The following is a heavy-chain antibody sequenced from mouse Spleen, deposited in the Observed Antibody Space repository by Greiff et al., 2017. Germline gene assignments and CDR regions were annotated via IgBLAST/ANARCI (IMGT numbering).Heavy chain of an antibody. CDR3: ARSCMDY. CDR1: GYTFTSYW. CDR2: IDPSDSYT. Sequence: VQLQQPGAELVKPGASVKLSCKASGYTFTSYWMQWVKQRPGQGLEWIGEIDPSDSYTNYNQKFKGKATLTVDTSSSTAYMQLSSLTSEDSAVYYCARSCMDYWGQGTSVTVSS. J-gene: IGHJ4*01. V-gene: IGHV1-50*01.